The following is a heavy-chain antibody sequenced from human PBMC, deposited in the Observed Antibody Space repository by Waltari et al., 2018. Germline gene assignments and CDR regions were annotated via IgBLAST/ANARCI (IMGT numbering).Heavy chain of an antibody. CDR1: GFTFDDYA. CDR3: AKDIAPRGYDFWSGYPGDY. CDR2: ISWDGGST. D-gene: IGHD3-3*01. V-gene: IGHV3-43D*04. J-gene: IGHJ4*02. Sequence: EVQLVESGGVVVQPGGSLRLSCAASGFTFDDYAMHWVRQAPGKGLEWVSLISWDGGSTYYADSVKGRFTISRDNSKNSLYLQMNSLRAEDTALYYCAKDIAPRGYDFWSGYPGDYWGQGTLGTVSS.